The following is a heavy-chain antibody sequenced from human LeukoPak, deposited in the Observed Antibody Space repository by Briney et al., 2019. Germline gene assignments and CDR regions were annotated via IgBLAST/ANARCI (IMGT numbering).Heavy chain of an antibody. CDR1: GGTFSSYA. CDR3: ARVDDSSGYYLFDY. V-gene: IGHV1-69*05. D-gene: IGHD3-22*01. J-gene: IGHJ4*02. CDR2: IIPIFSTA. Sequence: SAKVSCKASGGTFSSYAISWVRQAPGQGHEWMGGIIPIFSTANYAQKFQGRVTITTDESTSTAYMELSSLRSEDTAVCYCARVDDSSGYYLFDYWGQGTLVTVSS.